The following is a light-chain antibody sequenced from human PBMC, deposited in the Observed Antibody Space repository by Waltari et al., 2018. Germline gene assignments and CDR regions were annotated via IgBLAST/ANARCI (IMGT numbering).Light chain of an antibody. V-gene: IGKV3-15*01. CDR3: QQYNNLPRT. J-gene: IGKJ1*01. CDR2: GAS. Sequence: EIVMTQSPATLSVSPGERAPLSCRASQSVSSNLAWYQQKPGQAPRLLFYGASTRATCIPARFSVSGSGTEFTITISSLQSEDFAVYYCQQYNNLPRTFGQGTKVEIK. CDR1: QSVSSN.